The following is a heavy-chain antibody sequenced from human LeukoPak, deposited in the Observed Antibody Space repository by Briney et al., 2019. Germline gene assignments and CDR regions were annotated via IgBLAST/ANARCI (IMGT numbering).Heavy chain of an antibody. D-gene: IGHD4-11*01. Sequence: GRSLRLSCAASGFTFSSYGMHWVRQAPGKGLEWVAVISYDGSNKYYADSVKGRFTISRDNSKNTLYLQMNSLRAEDTAVYYCAKDYSNYASGAFDIWGQGTMVTVSS. CDR3: AKDYSNYASGAFDI. CDR1: GFTFSSYG. J-gene: IGHJ3*02. V-gene: IGHV3-30*18. CDR2: ISYDGSNK.